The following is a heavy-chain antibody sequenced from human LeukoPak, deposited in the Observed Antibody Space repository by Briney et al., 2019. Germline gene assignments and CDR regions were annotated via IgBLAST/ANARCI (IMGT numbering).Heavy chain of an antibody. CDR1: GFTFSGYW. Sequence: QPGGSLRLSCAASGFTFSGYWMHWVRQAPGKGPVWLSRINTDGSSTAYADSVKGRFTISRDNAKNSLYLQMNSLRAEDTAVYYCARPLTGTFWSYMDVWGKGTTVTVSS. CDR2: INTDGSST. D-gene: IGHD1-7*01. V-gene: IGHV3-74*01. CDR3: ARPLTGTFWSYMDV. J-gene: IGHJ6*03.